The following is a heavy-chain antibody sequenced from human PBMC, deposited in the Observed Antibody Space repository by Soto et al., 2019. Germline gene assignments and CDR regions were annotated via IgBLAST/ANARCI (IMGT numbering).Heavy chain of an antibody. CDR3: ASDTYYYGSGSKFDY. CDR1: GYTFTGYY. V-gene: IGHV1-2*02. Sequence: ASVKVSCKASGYTFTGYYMHWVRQAPGQGLEWMGWINPNSGGTNYAQKFQGRVTMTRDTSISTAYMELSRLRSDDTAVYYCASDTYYYGSGSKFDYWGQGTLVTVSS. CDR2: INPNSGGT. J-gene: IGHJ4*02. D-gene: IGHD3-10*01.